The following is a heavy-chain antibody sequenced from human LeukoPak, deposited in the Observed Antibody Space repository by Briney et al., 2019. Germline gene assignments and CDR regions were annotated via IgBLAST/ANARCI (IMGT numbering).Heavy chain of an antibody. J-gene: IGHJ4*02. CDR2: INHSGST. CDR1: GGSFSGYY. Sequence: SETLSLTCAGYGGSFSGYYWSWIRQPPGKGLEWIGEINHSGSTNYNPSLKSRVTISVDTSKNQFSLKLSSVTAADTAVYYCARGLREYSNNTFDYWGQGTLVTVSS. V-gene: IGHV4-34*01. D-gene: IGHD4-11*01. CDR3: ARGLREYSNNTFDY.